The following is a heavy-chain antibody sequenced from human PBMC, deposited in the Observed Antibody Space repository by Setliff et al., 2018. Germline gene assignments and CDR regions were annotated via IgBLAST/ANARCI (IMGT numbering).Heavy chain of an antibody. CDR3: ASFIIGGWQNWFDP. J-gene: IGHJ5*02. Sequence: EASVKVSCKASGYTFTGYYMHWVRQAPGQGLEWMGWINPNSGGTNYAQKFQGWVTMTRDTSISTAYMELSRLRSDDTAVYYCASFIIGGWQNWFDPWGHGTLVTVSS. V-gene: IGHV1-2*04. CDR2: INPNSGGT. D-gene: IGHD6-19*01. CDR1: GYTFTGYY.